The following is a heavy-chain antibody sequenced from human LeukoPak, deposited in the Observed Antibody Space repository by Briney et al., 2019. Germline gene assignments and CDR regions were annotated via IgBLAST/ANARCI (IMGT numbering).Heavy chain of an antibody. CDR2: ISAYNGNT. D-gene: IGHD3-3*01. V-gene: IGHV1-18*01. CDR3: ARSPGGVAPGYYYYMDV. J-gene: IGHJ6*03. Sequence: ASVKVSCKASGYTFTSYGISWVRQAPGQGLEWMGWISAYNGNTNYAQKLQGRVTMTTDTSTSTAYMELRSLRSDDTAVYYCARSPGGVAPGYYYYMDVWGKGTTVTVSS. CDR1: GYTFTSYG.